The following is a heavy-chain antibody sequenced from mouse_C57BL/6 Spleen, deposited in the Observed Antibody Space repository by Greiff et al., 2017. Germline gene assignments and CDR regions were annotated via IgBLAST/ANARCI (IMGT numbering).Heavy chain of an antibody. Sequence: VQLQQSGPGLVKPSQSLSLTCSVTGYSITSGYYWNWIRQFPGNKLEWMGYISYDGSNNYNPSLKNRISITRDTSKNQFFLKLNSVTTEDTATYYCARRNWDWYFDVWGTGTTVTVSS. V-gene: IGHV3-6*01. J-gene: IGHJ1*03. D-gene: IGHD4-1*02. CDR1: GYSITSGYY. CDR2: ISYDGSN. CDR3: ARRNWDWYFDV.